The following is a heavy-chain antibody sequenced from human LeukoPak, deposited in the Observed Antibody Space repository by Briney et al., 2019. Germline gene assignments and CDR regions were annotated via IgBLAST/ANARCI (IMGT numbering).Heavy chain of an antibody. CDR1: GGTFSSYA. CDR3: ARDWYYYDSSGYYPGYWYFDY. V-gene: IGHV1-69*06. CDR2: IIPIFGTA. Sequence: ASVKVSCKASGGTFSSYAISWVRQAPGQGLEWMGRIIPIFGTANYAQKFQGRVTITADKSTSTAYMELSSLRSEDTAVYYRARDWYYYDSSGYYPGYWYFDYWGQGTLVIVSS. J-gene: IGHJ4*02. D-gene: IGHD3-22*01.